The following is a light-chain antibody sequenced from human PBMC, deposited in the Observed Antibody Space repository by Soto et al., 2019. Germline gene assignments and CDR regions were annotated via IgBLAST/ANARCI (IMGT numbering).Light chain of an antibody. CDR2: HDS. Sequence: SYELTQPPSVSVAPGQTARITCGGNNIGSKSVHWYQQKPGQAPVLVIYHDSDRPSGIPDRFSASNSGSSATLIISRVEAGDEADYYCQVWDSGSDQGVFGTGTKVTVL. J-gene: IGLJ1*01. V-gene: IGLV3-21*04. CDR1: NIGSKS. CDR3: QVWDSGSDQGV.